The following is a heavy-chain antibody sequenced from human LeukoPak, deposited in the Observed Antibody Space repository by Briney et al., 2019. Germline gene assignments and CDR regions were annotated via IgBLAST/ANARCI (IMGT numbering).Heavy chain of an antibody. J-gene: IGHJ5*02. Sequence: SVKVSCKASGGTFSSYAISWVRQAPGQGLEWMGGIIPIFGTANYAQKFQGRVTITADESTSTAYMELSSLRSEDTAVYYCARWFASLMNWFDPWGQGTLVTVSS. V-gene: IGHV1-69*13. CDR3: ARWFASLMNWFDP. CDR1: GGTFSSYA. CDR2: IIPIFGTA. D-gene: IGHD3-10*01.